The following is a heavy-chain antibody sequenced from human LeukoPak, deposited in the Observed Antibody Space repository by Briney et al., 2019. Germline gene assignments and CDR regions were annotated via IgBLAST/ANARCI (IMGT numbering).Heavy chain of an antibody. CDR1: GYTLTGYY. D-gene: IGHD2-8*02. J-gene: IGHJ4*02. CDR2: INPNSGGT. CDR3: ARDISGGWPHDY. Sequence: ASVKVSCKASGYTLTGYYMHWVRQAPGQGLEWMGWINPNSGGTDYAQKFQGRVTMTRDTSISTAYMELSRLRSDDTAVYYCARDISGGWPHDYWGQGTLVTVSS. V-gene: IGHV1-2*02.